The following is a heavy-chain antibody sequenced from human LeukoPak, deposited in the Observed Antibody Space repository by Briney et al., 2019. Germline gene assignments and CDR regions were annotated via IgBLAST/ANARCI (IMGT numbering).Heavy chain of an antibody. CDR3: AKRGVAGTSSLDY. CDR1: GFPFSSYA. Sequence: QPGGSLRLSCEASGFPFSSYAMTWVRQAPGKGLEWGAVISYDGSNKYYADSVKGRFTISRDNSKNTLYLQMNSLRAEDTAVYYCAKRGVAGTSSLDYWGQGTLVTVSS. D-gene: IGHD6-19*01. J-gene: IGHJ4*02. CDR2: ISYDGSNK. V-gene: IGHV3-30*18.